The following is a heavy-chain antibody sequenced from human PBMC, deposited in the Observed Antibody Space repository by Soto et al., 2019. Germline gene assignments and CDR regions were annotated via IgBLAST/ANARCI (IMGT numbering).Heavy chain of an antibody. V-gene: IGHV3-53*01. J-gene: IGHJ3*02. CDR1: GFNVSSNY. CDR2: INTGGNT. Sequence: EVQLVESGGGLIQPGGSLRLSCAASGFNVSSNYMSWVRQAPGKGLEWVSIINTGGNTHYADSVKGRITISRDNSKNTVYLLMTRLRAEDTAVYYCTRDRGFDMWGQGTTVNVSS. CDR3: TRDRGFDM.